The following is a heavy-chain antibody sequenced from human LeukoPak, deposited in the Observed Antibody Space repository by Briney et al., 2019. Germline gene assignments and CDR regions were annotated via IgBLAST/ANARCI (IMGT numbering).Heavy chain of an antibody. J-gene: IGHJ6*02. CDR1: GYTFTSNY. CDR2: IYPRDGST. D-gene: IGHD4-11*01. V-gene: IGHV1-46*01. CDR3: ARSLHLNYYYYYGMDV. Sequence: GASVKVSCKASGYTFTSNYIHWVRQAPGQGLEWMGMIYPRDGSTSYAQKLQGRVTMTTDTSTSTAYMELRSLRSGDTAVYYCARSLHLNYYYYYGMDVWGQGTTVTVSS.